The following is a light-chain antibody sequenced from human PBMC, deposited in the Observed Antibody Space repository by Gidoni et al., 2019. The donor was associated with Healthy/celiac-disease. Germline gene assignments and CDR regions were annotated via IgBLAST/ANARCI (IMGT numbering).Light chain of an antibody. CDR1: QSVSSY. V-gene: IGKV3-11*01. J-gene: IGKJ2*01. Sequence: EIVLSQSPATLSFSPGARATLSCSASQSVSSYLAWYQQKPGQAPRLLIYDASNTATGIPARFSGSGSGTYFTPTISSLEAEDVAVYCCQQRSNWPTFGQGTKLEIK. CDR2: DAS. CDR3: QQRSNWPT.